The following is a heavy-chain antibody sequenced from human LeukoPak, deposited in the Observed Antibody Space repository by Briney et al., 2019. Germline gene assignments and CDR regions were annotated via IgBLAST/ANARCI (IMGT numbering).Heavy chain of an antibody. D-gene: IGHD3-16*01. CDR1: GGTFSSYG. CDR2: IIPILGIA. Sequence: SVKVSCKASGGTFSSYGISWVRQAPGQGLEWMGRIIPILGIANYAQKFQGRVTITADESTSTAYMELSSLRSEDTAVYYCARRGPYYYGMDVWGQGTTVTVSS. V-gene: IGHV1-69*04. CDR3: ARRGPYYYGMDV. J-gene: IGHJ6*02.